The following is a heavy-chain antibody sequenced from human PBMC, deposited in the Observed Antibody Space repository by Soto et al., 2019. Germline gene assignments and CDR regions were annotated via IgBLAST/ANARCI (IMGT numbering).Heavy chain of an antibody. D-gene: IGHD3-10*01. Sequence: ASETLSLTCTVSGGSISSGGYYWSWIRQHPGKGLEWIGYIYYSGSTYYNPSLKSRVTITVDTSKNQFSLKLSSVTAADTAVYYCARKRITMVRGGISYYYYGMDVWGQGTTVTVSS. CDR3: ARKRITMVRGGISYYYYGMDV. V-gene: IGHV4-31*03. CDR1: GGSISSGGYY. CDR2: IYYSGST. J-gene: IGHJ6*02.